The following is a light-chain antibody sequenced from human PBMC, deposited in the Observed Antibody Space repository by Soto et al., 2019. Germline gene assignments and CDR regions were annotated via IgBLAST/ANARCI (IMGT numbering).Light chain of an antibody. CDR3: SSYTGSSTYV. CDR2: DVS. J-gene: IGLJ1*01. Sequence: QSALTQPASVSGSPGQSITISCTGTSSGVGGYNYVSWYQQYPGKAPKLMIYDVSNRPSGVSNRFSGSKSGNTASLTISGLQAEDEADYFCSSYTGSSTYVFGTGTKVTVL. CDR1: SSGVGGYNY. V-gene: IGLV2-14*03.